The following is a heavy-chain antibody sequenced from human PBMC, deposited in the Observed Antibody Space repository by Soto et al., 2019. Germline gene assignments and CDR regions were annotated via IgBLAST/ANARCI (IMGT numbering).Heavy chain of an antibody. Sequence: SETLSITCTVSGGSISSSSYYWVWIRQPPGKGLEWIGSIYYSGSTYYNPSLKSRVTISVDTSKNQFSLKLSSVTAADTAVYYCARHWDCLDAFDIWGQGTMVT. CDR3: ARHWDCLDAFDI. CDR1: GGSISSSSYY. CDR2: IYYSGST. V-gene: IGHV4-39*01. J-gene: IGHJ3*02. D-gene: IGHD1-26*01.